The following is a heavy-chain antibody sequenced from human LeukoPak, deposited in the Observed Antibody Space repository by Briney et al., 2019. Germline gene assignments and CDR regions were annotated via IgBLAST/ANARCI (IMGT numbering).Heavy chain of an antibody. J-gene: IGHJ4*02. CDR2: ITGSGAGP. D-gene: IGHD6-19*01. Sequence: GGSLRLSCAASGFTFSSYPMSWVRQPPGKGLEWVSGITGSGAGPYYADSVKGRFTISRDNAKNSLYLQMNSLRAEDTAVYYCARGIAVAGHLDYWGQGTLVTVSS. CDR3: ARGIAVAGHLDY. V-gene: IGHV3-23*01. CDR1: GFTFSSYP.